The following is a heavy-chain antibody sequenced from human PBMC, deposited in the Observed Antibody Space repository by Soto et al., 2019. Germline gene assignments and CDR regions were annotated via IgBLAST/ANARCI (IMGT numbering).Heavy chain of an antibody. Sequence: QVQLVQSGAEVKKPGASVKVSCKASGYIFTAYYMNWVRQAPGQGLEWMGWINPASGGTNYAQKFQGRVTMTTDPSISTAYMELSSLRSDDTAVYYCARYYSAGAGASDFWGQGTMVIVSS. V-gene: IGHV1-2*02. D-gene: IGHD6-19*01. J-gene: IGHJ3*01. CDR2: INPASGGT. CDR1: GYIFTAYY. CDR3: ARYYSAGAGASDF.